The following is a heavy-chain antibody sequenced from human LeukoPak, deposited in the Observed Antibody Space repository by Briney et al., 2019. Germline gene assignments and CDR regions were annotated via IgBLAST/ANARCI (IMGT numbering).Heavy chain of an antibody. CDR1: GYTFTAFY. V-gene: IGHV1-2*02. CDR2: INPNSGGT. D-gene: IGHD7-27*01. CDR3: AAIGGAFWGTYSPGNRGAFDV. Sequence: ASVTVSCKASGYTFTAFYLHWVRQAPGQGLEWMGLINPNSGGTKSAQKFQGRVTITRDTSINTAYMELNSLTSDDTAIYYCAAIGGAFWGTYSPGNRGAFDVWGLGTMVTVSS. J-gene: IGHJ3*01.